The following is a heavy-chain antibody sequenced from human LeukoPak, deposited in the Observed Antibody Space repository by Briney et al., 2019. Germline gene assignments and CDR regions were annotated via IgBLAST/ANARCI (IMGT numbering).Heavy chain of an antibody. Sequence: PSETLSLTCTVSGGSISSGGYYWSWIRQHPGKGLEWIGYIYYSGSTYYNPSLKSRVTISVDTSKNQFSLKLSSVTAADTAVYYCARSLGYDYVWGRYYFDYWGQGTLVTVSS. CDR3: ARSLGYDYVWGRYYFDY. CDR1: GGSISSGGYY. J-gene: IGHJ4*02. D-gene: IGHD3-16*01. CDR2: IYYSGST. V-gene: IGHV4-31*03.